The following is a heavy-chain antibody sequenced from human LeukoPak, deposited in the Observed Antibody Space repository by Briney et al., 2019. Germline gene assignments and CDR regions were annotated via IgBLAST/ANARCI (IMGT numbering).Heavy chain of an antibody. D-gene: IGHD6-19*01. V-gene: IGHV3-30-3*01. CDR1: GFIFNTYT. Sequence: EGSLRLSCAPSGFIFNTYTLHWVRQAPGKGLEWVAVISYDVRNEYYADSVKGRFTIFGDNSKNTLFLQMNSLRAEDTAVYYSAREYVSGWYDYWGQGTLVTVSS. CDR3: AREYVSGWYDY. CDR2: ISYDVRNE. J-gene: IGHJ4*02.